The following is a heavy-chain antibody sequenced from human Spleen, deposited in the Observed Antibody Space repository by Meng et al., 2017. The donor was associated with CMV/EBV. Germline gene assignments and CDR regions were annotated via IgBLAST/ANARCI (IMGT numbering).Heavy chain of an antibody. D-gene: IGHD1-1*01. CDR1: GDTFSSYT. J-gene: IGHJ4*02. V-gene: IGHV1-69*02. Sequence: SVKVSCKASGDTFSSYTLSWVRQAPGQGLEWMGRIIPVVGITNYAQKFQARVTITADKSTSTAYMELSSLTSGDTAIYYCAVEGVHSPFDFWGQGTLVTVSS. CDR2: IIPVVGIT. CDR3: AVEGVHSPFDF.